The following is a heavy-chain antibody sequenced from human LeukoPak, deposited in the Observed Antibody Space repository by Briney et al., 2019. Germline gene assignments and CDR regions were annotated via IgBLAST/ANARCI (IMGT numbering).Heavy chain of an antibody. V-gene: IGHV3-23*01. CDR1: GFTFSSYA. J-gene: IGHJ4*02. CDR3: AKGGGSNPVAGRGYYFDY. CDR2: ISGSGGST. D-gene: IGHD6-19*01. Sequence: GGSLRLSCAASGFTFSSYAMSWVRQAPGKGLEWVSTISGSGGSTYYADSVKGRFTISRDNSKNTLYLQMNSLRAEDTAVYYCAKGGGSNPVAGRGYYFDYWGQGTLVTVSS.